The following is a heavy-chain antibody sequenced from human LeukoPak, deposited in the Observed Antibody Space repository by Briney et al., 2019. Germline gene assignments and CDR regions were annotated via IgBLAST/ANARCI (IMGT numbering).Heavy chain of an antibody. V-gene: IGHV3-23*01. CDR1: GFNFANHA. Sequence: GGSLRLSCAASGFNFANHAMSWVRQTEGKGLEWVSTISGGGDITYYADSVKGRFTISRDNSKDTLFLQMHSLRPGDTAVYYCAKGQQWELPLDYWGQGTLSPCPQ. CDR3: AKGQQWELPLDY. D-gene: IGHD1-26*01. CDR2: ISGGGDIT. J-gene: IGHJ4*02.